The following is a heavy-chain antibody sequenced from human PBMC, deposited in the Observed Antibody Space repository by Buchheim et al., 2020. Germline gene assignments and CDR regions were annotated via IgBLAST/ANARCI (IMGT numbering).Heavy chain of an antibody. CDR1: GFSLSTSGVG. CDR3: AHKRVAFYGSGSYYPVIDY. CDR2: IYWDDDK. Sequence: QITLKESGPTLVKPTQTLTLTCTFSGFSLSTSGVGVGWIRQPPGKALEWLALIYWDDDKRYSPSLKSRLTIPKGTSENQVVLTVTNMDPLDTATYYCAHKRVAFYGSGSYYPVIDYWGQGTL. V-gene: IGHV2-5*02. J-gene: IGHJ4*02. D-gene: IGHD3-10*01.